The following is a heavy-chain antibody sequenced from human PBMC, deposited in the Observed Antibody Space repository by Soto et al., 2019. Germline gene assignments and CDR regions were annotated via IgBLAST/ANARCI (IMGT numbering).Heavy chain of an antibody. J-gene: IGHJ4*02. V-gene: IGHV3-53*01. D-gene: IGHD6-25*01. CDR2: IYSGGYT. Sequence: EVQLVESGGGLIQPGGSLRLSCAVSGFTVSNNYMSWVRQAPGKGLEGVSVIYSGGYTAYGDSVKGRFTISRDNSKNTLYLQINSRGAADRGVFYCAAQRGGGGYWGQGTLVTVSS. CDR1: GFTVSNNY. CDR3: AAQRGGGGY.